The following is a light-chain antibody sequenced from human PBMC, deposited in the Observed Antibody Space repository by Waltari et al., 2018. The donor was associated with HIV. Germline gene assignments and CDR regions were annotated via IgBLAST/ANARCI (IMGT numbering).Light chain of an antibody. CDR1: SSNTGAGYD. CDR2: ENT. V-gene: IGLV1-40*01. J-gene: IGLJ3*02. CDR3: QSYDRSLSVWV. Sequence: QSVLTQPPSVSGAHGQRVTISCTGSSSNTGAGYDVHWYQQLPRTAPRILTDENTIPPYGGPDRCSGSKSGNSASRAIAGLQDEDEAVYYCQSYDRSLSVWVFGGGTKVTVL.